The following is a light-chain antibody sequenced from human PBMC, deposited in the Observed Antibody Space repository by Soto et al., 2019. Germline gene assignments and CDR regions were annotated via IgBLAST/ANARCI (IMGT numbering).Light chain of an antibody. CDR2: SDN. J-gene: IGLJ3*02. CDR1: SSNIVSYS. V-gene: IGLV1-44*01. CDR3: ASWDDSLNGPV. Sequence: QSVLTQPPSASGTPGQRVTMSCSGSSSNIVSYSVSWYLHLPGTAPKLLIYSDNQRPSGVPDRFSGSKSGTSASLAISGLQSEDAADYYCASWDDSLNGPVFGGGTKLTVL.